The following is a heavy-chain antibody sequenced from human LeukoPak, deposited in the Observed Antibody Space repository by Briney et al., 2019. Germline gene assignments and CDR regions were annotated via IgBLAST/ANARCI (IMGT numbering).Heavy chain of an antibody. CDR1: GFTFSSYA. D-gene: IGHD3-22*01. Sequence: PGGSLRLSCAASGFTFSSYALSWVRQAPGKGLEWVTATSGSGASTYYADSVKGRFTISRDNSKNTLYLQMNSLRAEDTAVYYCARDLSYYYDSSGYSNPAGWWGQGTLVTVSS. CDR3: ARDLSYYYDSSGYSNPAGW. V-gene: IGHV3-23*01. CDR2: TSGSGAST. J-gene: IGHJ4*02.